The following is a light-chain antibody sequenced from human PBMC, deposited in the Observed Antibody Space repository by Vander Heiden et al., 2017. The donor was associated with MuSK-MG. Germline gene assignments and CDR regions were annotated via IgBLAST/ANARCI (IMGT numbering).Light chain of an antibody. Sequence: DIQMTQSPSSLSASVGDRVTITCQASQDISNYLNWYQQKPGKAPKLLIYDASNLETGVPSRFSGSGSGTDFTFTISSRQPEDFATYYCQQEDNLPNTFGHGTKVDIK. CDR2: DAS. CDR3: QQEDNLPNT. V-gene: IGKV1-33*01. CDR1: QDISNY. J-gene: IGKJ3*01.